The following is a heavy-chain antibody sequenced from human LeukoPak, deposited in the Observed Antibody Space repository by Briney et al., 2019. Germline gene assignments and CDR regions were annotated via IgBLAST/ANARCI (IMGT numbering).Heavy chain of an antibody. J-gene: IGHJ3*02. D-gene: IGHD2-2*01. CDR2: IHYSGST. CDR1: GGSISSYY. CDR3: ARREAGIVVVPTFDI. V-gene: IGHV4-59*01. Sequence: SETLSLTCTVSGGSISSYYWSWIRQPPGKGLEWIGYIHYSGSTNYNPSLKSRVTISVDTSKNQFSLKLSSVTAADTAVYYCARREAGIVVVPTFDIWGQGTMVTVSS.